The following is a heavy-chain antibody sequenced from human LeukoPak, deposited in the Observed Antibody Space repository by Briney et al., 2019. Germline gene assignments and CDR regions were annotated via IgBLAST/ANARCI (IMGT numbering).Heavy chain of an antibody. CDR2: ISGSGGST. CDR3: AKDSGGLEPYNWFDP. Sequence: GGSLRLSCAASGFTFSSYAMSWVRQAPGKGLEWVSAISGSGGSTYYADSVKGRFTISRDNSKNTLFLQMNSLRAEDTAVYFCAKDSGGLEPYNWFDPWGQGTLVTVSS. CDR1: GFTFSSYA. J-gene: IGHJ5*02. D-gene: IGHD1-1*01. V-gene: IGHV3-23*01.